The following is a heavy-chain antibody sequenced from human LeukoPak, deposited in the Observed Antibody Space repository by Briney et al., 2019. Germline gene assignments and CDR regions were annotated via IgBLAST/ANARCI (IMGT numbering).Heavy chain of an antibody. V-gene: IGHV3-30*04. CDR3: ARSYRSGWYYFDY. CDR2: ISYDGSNK. CDR1: GFTFSSYT. D-gene: IGHD6-19*01. J-gene: IGHJ4*02. Sequence: GTSLRLSCAASGFTFSSYTMHWVRQAPGKGLEWVAVISYDGSNKNYADSVKGRFTISRDTSKNTLYMQMNSLRAEDTAVYYCARSYRSGWYYFDYWGQGALVTVSS.